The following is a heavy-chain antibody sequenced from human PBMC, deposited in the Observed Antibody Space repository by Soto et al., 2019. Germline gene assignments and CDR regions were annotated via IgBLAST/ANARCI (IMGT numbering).Heavy chain of an antibody. CDR2: INPKSGGT. CDR3: ARGRSTDCSNGVCSFFYNHEMDV. CDR1: GYSFTDYH. D-gene: IGHD2-8*01. J-gene: IGHJ6*02. Sequence: ASVKVSCKASGYSFTDYHIHWVRQAPGQGLEWLGRINPKSGGTSTAQKFQGWVTMTRDRSISTVYMELTRLRSDDTAVYFCARGRSTDCSNGVCSFFYNHEMDVWGQGTTVTV. V-gene: IGHV1-2*04.